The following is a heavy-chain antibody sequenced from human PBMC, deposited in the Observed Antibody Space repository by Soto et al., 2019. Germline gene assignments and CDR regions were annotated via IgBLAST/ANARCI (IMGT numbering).Heavy chain of an antibody. D-gene: IGHD3-3*01. CDR3: AGKSLLRFLEWSTPSMDV. Sequence: SETLSLTCTVSGGSISSGDYYWSWIRQPPGRGLEWIGYIYYSGSTYYNPSLKSRVTISVDTSKNQFSLKLSSVTAADTAVYYCAGKSLLRFLEWSTPSMDVWGQGTTVTVSS. CDR1: GGSISSGDYY. CDR2: IYYSGST. J-gene: IGHJ6*02. V-gene: IGHV4-30-4*01.